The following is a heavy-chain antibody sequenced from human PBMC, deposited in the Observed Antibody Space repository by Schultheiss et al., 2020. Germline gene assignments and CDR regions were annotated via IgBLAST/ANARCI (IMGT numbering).Heavy chain of an antibody. CDR3: ARVLRYCSGGSCYSALDY. Sequence: TLSLTCTVSGGSISGYYWSWIRQSAGRGLEWIGRIWASGTSNYNPSLKSRVTMSVDTSKNQFSLELSSVTAADTAVYYCARVLRYCSGGSCYSALDYWGQGTLVTVSS. CDR1: GGSISGYY. CDR2: IWASGTS. J-gene: IGHJ4*02. V-gene: IGHV4-4*07. D-gene: IGHD2-15*01.